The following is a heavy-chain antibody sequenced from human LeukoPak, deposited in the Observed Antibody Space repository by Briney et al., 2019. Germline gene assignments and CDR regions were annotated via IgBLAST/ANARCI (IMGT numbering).Heavy chain of an antibody. J-gene: IGHJ4*02. V-gene: IGHV3-9*03. CDR1: GFTFDDYA. CDR3: AKGGGGYSSSANFDY. Sequence: GGSLSLSCAASGFTFDDYAMHWVRQAPGKGLEWVSGISWNSGSIGYADSVKGRFTISRDNAKNSLYLQMNSLRAEDMALYYCAKGGGGYSSSANFDYWAREPWSPSPQ. D-gene: IGHD6-6*01. CDR2: ISWNSGSI.